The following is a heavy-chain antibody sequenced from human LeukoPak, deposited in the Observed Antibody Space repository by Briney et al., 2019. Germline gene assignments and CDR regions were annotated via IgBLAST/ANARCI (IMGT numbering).Heavy chain of an antibody. V-gene: IGHV1-2*02. CDR3: ARGGRLDRGRAAAVGTIDY. D-gene: IGHD6-13*01. Sequence: GASVKVSCKASGYTFTGYYMHWVRRAPGQGLEWMGWINPNSGGTNYAQKLQGRVTMTTDTSTSTAYMELRSLRSDDTAVYYCARGGRLDRGRAAAVGTIDYWGQGTLVTVSS. CDR1: GYTFTGYY. J-gene: IGHJ4*02. CDR2: INPNSGGT.